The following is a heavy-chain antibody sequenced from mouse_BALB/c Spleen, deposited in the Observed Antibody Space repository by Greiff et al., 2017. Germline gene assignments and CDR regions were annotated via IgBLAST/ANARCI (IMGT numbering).Heavy chain of an antibody. CDR2: IWAGGST. D-gene: IGHD1-1*02. CDR1: GFSLTSYG. CDR3: GSDCIGGCYLFAY. J-gene: IGHJ3*01. Sequence: VQLQQSGPGLVAPSQSLSITCTVSGFSLTSYGVHWVRQPPGKGLEWLGVIWAGGSTNYNSALMSRLSISKDNSTSQVFLKMNSLQTDDTAMYYCGSDCIGGCYLFAYWGQGTLVTVSA. V-gene: IGHV2-9*02.